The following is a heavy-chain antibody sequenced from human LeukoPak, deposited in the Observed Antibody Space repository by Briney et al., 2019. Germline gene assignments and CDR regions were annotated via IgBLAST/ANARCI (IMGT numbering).Heavy chain of an antibody. CDR3: AVLYGDYPNWFDP. V-gene: IGHV4-30-4*01. CDR2: IYYSGGT. CDR1: GGSISSGDYY. D-gene: IGHD4-17*01. Sequence: SETLSLPCTVSGGSISSGDYYWSWIRQPPGKGLEWIGYIYYSGGTYYNPSLKSRVTISVDTSKNQFSLKLSSVTAADTAVYYCAVLYGDYPNWFDPWGQGTLVTVSS. J-gene: IGHJ5*02.